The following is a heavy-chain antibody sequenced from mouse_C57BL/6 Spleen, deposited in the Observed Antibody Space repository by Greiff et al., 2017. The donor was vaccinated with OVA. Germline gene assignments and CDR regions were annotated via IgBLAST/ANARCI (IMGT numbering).Heavy chain of an antibody. D-gene: IGHD4-1*01. Sequence: QVQLQQPGAELVRPGSSVKLSCKASGYTFTSYWMHWVKQRPIQGLEWIGNIDPSDSETHYNQKFKDKATLTVDKSSSTAYMQLSSLTSEDSAVYYCAREGLGHYLDYWGQGTTLTVSS. CDR3: AREGLGHYLDY. CDR1: GYTFTSYW. V-gene: IGHV1-52*01. J-gene: IGHJ2*01. CDR2: IDPSDSET.